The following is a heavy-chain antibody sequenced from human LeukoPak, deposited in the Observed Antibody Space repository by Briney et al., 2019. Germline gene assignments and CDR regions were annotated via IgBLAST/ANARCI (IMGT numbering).Heavy chain of an antibody. CDR3: TKGRGI. CDR1: GGSISSGSYD. J-gene: IGHJ4*02. V-gene: IGHV4-61*09. D-gene: IGHD3-10*01. CDR2: IYTGGTS. Sequence: PSETLSLTCTVSGGSISSGSYDWYWIRQPAGKGLEWIGHIYTGGTSNYNPSLRSRVTISVDTSKNQFSLKLTSVTAADTAVYYCTKGRGIWGQGTLVTVSS.